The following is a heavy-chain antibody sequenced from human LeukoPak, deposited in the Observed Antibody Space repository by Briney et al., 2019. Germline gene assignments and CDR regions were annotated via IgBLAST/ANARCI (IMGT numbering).Heavy chain of an antibody. Sequence: GGSLRLSCAASGFTFSSYAMHWVRQAPGKGLEWVAVISYDGSNKYYADSVKGRFTISRDNSKNTLYLQMNSLRAEDTAVYYCAREKIGDVAAAGTDDAFDIWGQGTMVTVSS. CDR3: AREKIGDVAAAGTDDAFDI. D-gene: IGHD6-13*01. J-gene: IGHJ3*02. V-gene: IGHV3-30-3*01. CDR2: ISYDGSNK. CDR1: GFTFSSYA.